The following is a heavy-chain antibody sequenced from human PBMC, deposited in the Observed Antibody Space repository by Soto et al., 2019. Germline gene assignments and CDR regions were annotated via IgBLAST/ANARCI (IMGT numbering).Heavy chain of an antibody. D-gene: IGHD4-17*01. J-gene: IGHJ6*02. Sequence: QVQLVESGGGVVQPGRSLRLSCAASGFTFSSYPMHWVRQAPGKGLEWVAVTSYDGSNKYYVDSVKGRFTISRDNSKNTLYLQMNSLIPEDTTVYYCARDSATVADYYYTMDVWGQGTTVTVSS. CDR2: TSYDGSNK. CDR3: ARDSATVADYYYTMDV. V-gene: IGHV3-30-3*01. CDR1: GFTFSSYP.